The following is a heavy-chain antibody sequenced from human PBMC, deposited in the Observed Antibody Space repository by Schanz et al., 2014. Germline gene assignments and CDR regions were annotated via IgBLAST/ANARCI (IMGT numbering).Heavy chain of an antibody. Sequence: QVQLVQSGAEVKKPGSSVKVSCKASGYTFTDYGVIWVRQAPGQGLEWLGWIRPDNGHTTYSQKVRDRVIFTTDTSANTAYMDVSSLRSEDTAVYYCASSGAGYSSSWDFDYWGQGILXTVSS. J-gene: IGHJ4*02. CDR3: ASSGAGYSSSWDFDY. CDR1: GYTFTDYG. V-gene: IGHV1-18*01. CDR2: IRPDNGHT. D-gene: IGHD6-13*01.